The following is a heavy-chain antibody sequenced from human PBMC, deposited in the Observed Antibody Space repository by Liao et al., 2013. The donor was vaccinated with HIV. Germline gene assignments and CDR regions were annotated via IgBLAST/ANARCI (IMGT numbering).Heavy chain of an antibody. CDR1: GGPFNDHY. CDR2: IQHGEYT. V-gene: IGHV4-34*01. J-gene: IGHJ4*02. D-gene: IGHD3-10*01. CDR3: ARDTTYASGSYYYY. Sequence: QEQLQQWGAGLLKPSETLSLTCVVHGGPFNDHYWSWIRQPPGKGLEWIGEIQHGEYTGYKPSLKTRATISADTSKNQFSLELNSVTAADTAVYYCARDTTYASGSYYYYWGQGTLVTVSS.